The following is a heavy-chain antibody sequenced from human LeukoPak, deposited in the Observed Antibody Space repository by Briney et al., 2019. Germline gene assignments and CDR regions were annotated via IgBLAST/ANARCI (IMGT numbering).Heavy chain of an antibody. CDR1: GFTVSSNY. Sequence: GGSLRLSCAATGFTVSSNYMSWVRQAPGKGLEWVSVIYSGGSTNYADSVKGRFTISRDNSKNTLYLQMNSLRAEDTAVYYCARDRGIVGATGDYYYYGMDVWGQGTTVTVSS. CDR3: ARDRGIVGATGDYYYYGMDV. CDR2: IYSGGST. J-gene: IGHJ6*02. V-gene: IGHV3-66*01. D-gene: IGHD1-26*01.